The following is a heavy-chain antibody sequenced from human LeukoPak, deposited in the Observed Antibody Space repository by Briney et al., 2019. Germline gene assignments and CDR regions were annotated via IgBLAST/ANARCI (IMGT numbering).Heavy chain of an antibody. D-gene: IGHD2-15*01. CDR3: AKEHMAAAVYYFDY. Sequence: GGSLRLSCAASGFTFTDYAMSWVRQAPGKGLEWVSSINPSSGNTYYADSVKGRFTISGDNSKNTLYLQMNSLRAEDTAVYYCAKEHMAAAVYYFDYWGQGTLVTVSS. V-gene: IGHV3-23*01. J-gene: IGHJ4*02. CDR2: INPSSGNT. CDR1: GFTFTDYA.